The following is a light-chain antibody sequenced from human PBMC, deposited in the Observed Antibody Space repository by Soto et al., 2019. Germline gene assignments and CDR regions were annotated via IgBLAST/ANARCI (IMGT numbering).Light chain of an antibody. CDR2: DAS. V-gene: IGKV1-33*01. CDR1: QDIRNY. CDR3: QQHDNLPFT. J-gene: IGKJ3*01. Sequence: DIPMTQSPSSLSASVGDRVTITCQASQDIRNYLNWNQQKPGKPPKLLICDASNLETGVPSRFSGGGSGTYFTFTVSSLQPEDIATNYCQQHDNLPFTFGPGTKVDI.